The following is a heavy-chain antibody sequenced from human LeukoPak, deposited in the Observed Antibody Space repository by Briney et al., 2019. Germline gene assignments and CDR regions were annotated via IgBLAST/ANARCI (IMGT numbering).Heavy chain of an antibody. V-gene: IGHV3-23*01. J-gene: IGHJ6*02. Sequence: GGSLRLSCAASGFTFSSYAMSWVRQAPGKGLEWVSAISGSGDSTYYGDSVKGRFTISRDNSKNTLYLQMNSLRAEDTAVYYCAKTVGYCSSTSCSTYYYYYGMDVWGQGTTVTVSS. D-gene: IGHD2-2*01. CDR3: AKTVGYCSSTSCSTYYYYYGMDV. CDR2: ISGSGDST. CDR1: GFTFSSYA.